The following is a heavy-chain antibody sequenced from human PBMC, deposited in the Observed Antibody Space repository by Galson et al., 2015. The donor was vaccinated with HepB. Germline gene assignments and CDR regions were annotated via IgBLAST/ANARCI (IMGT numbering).Heavy chain of an antibody. CDR2: ISYDGSNK. Sequence: SLRLSCAASGFTFSSYSMHWVRQAPGKGLEWVAVISYDGSNKYYADSVQGRFTISRDNSKNTLYLQMNSLRAEDTAVYYCARGVSGSGSYYLDYWGQGTLVTVSS. J-gene: IGHJ4*02. D-gene: IGHD3-10*01. CDR1: GFTFSSYS. V-gene: IGHV3-30*01. CDR3: ARGVSGSGSYYLDY.